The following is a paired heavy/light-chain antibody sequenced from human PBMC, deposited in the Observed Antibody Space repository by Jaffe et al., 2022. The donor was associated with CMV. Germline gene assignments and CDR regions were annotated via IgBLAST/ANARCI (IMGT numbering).Heavy chain of an antibody. CDR1: GYAFTGYY. J-gene: IGHJ4*02. V-gene: IGHV1-2*02. D-gene: IGHD6-19*01. CDR3: ARKYSSGWYPPYRGESYFDY. CDR2: IIPNSGGT. Sequence: QVQLVQSGAEVKKPGASVKVSCKASGYAFTGYYIHWVRQAPGQGLEWMGWIIPNSGGTNYAQKFQGRVTMTRDTSISTAYMELSRLRPDDTAVYYCARKYSSGWYPPYRGESYFDYWGQGTLVTVSS.
Light chain of an antibody. Sequence: SYELTQPPSVSVSPGQTARITCSGDALPNQYASWYQQKPGQAPVLVIYKDSERPSGIPERFSGSSSGTIVTLTISGVQAEDEADYYCQSGDNNGPYEFGGGTKVTVL. CDR1: ALPNQY. J-gene: IGLJ3*02. CDR3: QSGDNNGPYE. V-gene: IGLV3-25*03. CDR2: KDS.